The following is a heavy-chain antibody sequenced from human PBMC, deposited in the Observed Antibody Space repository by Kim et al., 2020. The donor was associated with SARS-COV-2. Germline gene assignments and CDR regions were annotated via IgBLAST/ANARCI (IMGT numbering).Heavy chain of an antibody. CDR2: VSGSGGST. J-gene: IGHJ4*02. V-gene: IGHV3-23*01. CDR1: GFTFSSYA. Sequence: GGSLRLSCAASGFTFSSYAMSWVRQAPGKGPEWVSLVSGSGGSTYHADSVKGRFAISRDNPKKTLYLQMNSLRAEDTALYYCAKGESNNGSFFDYWGQGTLVTVSS. CDR3: AKGESNNGSFFDY. D-gene: IGHD1-1*01.